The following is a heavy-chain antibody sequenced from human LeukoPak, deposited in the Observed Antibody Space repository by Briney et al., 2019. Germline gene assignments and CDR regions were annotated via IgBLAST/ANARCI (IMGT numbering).Heavy chain of an antibody. D-gene: IGHD3-22*01. V-gene: IGHV1-46*01. CDR1: GYTFTSYY. Sequence: GASVKVSCKASGYTFTSYYMHWVRQAPGQGLEWMGIINPGGGSTSYAQKFQGRVTMTRDTSTSTVYMELSSLRSEDTAVYYCARDDYYYDSSGYTYYFDYWGQGTLVTVSS. CDR3: ARDDYYYDSSGYTYYFDY. J-gene: IGHJ4*02. CDR2: INPGGGST.